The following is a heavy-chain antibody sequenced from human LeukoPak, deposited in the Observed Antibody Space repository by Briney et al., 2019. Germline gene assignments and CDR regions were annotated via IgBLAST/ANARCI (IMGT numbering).Heavy chain of an antibody. CDR3: AREPSSSWYSFDY. CDR1: GFTFSAYG. D-gene: IGHD6-13*01. Sequence: GGSLRLSCAASGFTFSAYGIHWVRQAPGKGLEWVAVIWPDGSNKYYADSVKGRFTISRDNAKNSLYLQMNSLRDEDTAVYYCAREPSSSWYSFDYWGQGTLVTVSS. J-gene: IGHJ4*02. CDR2: IWPDGSNK. V-gene: IGHV3-33*01.